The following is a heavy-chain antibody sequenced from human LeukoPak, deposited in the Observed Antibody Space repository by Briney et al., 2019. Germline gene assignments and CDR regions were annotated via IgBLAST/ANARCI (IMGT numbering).Heavy chain of an antibody. CDR1: GASISSDIFY. D-gene: IGHD2-15*01. Sequence: PSETLSLTCTVSGASISSDIFYWSWIRPPAGKGLEWIGRIYTSGSTTYNSSLKSRIALSVDTPKNQFSLKRTSVTAADTAVYYCAGTRRYCSGGSCYNWSDPWGQGTLVTVSS. CDR2: IYTSGST. J-gene: IGHJ5*02. V-gene: IGHV4-61*02. CDR3: AGTRRYCSGGSCYNWSDP.